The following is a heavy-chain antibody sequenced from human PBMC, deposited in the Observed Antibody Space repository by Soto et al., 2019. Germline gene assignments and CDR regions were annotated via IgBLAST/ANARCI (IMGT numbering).Heavy chain of an antibody. J-gene: IGHJ4*02. CDR2: IYPGDSDT. CDR1: GYSFTSYW. V-gene: IGHV5-51*01. D-gene: IGHD2-15*01. CDR3: AKVREIPAAARSIDF. Sequence: GESLKISCKGSGYSFTSYWIGWVRQMPGKGLEWMGIIYPGDSDTRYSPSFQGQVTISADKSISTAYLQWSSLKASDTAMYYCAKVREIPAAARSIDFWGQAPLVTVSS.